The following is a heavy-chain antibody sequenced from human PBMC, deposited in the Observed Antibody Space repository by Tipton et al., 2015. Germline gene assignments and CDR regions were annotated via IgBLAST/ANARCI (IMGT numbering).Heavy chain of an antibody. V-gene: IGHV4-31*03. CDR1: SGSIRGSDDY. CDR2: IYESGIT. Sequence: TLSLTCTVSSGSIRGSDDYWSWLRQHPGKGLEWIGRIYESGITDYTPSLKSRVSISVDTSKNQFSLKLGSVTAADTAVYYCARMVSVFGVVDNWFDPWGQGILVTVSS. CDR3: ARMVSVFGVVDNWFDP. J-gene: IGHJ5*02. D-gene: IGHD3-3*01.